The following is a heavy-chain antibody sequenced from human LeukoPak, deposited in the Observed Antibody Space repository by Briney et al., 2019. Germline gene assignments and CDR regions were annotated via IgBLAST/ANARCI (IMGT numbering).Heavy chain of an antibody. CDR3: ARVSYYDSSGYHDY. V-gene: IGHV4-39*07. J-gene: IGHJ4*02. Sequence: PSETLSLTCTVSGGSISTSSYYWGWVRQPPGKGLEWLGSIYSSGNTNYNPTLTSRVTISVDTSKNQFSLSVNSVTAADTAVYYCARVSYYDSSGYHDYWGQGTLVTVSS. CDR1: GGSISTSSYY. D-gene: IGHD3-22*01. CDR2: IYSSGNT.